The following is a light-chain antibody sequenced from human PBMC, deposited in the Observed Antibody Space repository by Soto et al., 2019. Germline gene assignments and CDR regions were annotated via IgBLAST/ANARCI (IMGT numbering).Light chain of an antibody. CDR3: SSYTHSNTLV. J-gene: IGLJ1*01. Sequence: QSALTQPASVSGSPGQSITISCTGTSSDVGGYNYVSWYQQYPGKAPKLMIYDVSNRPSGVSNRFSGSKSGNTASLTISGLQAEDEADYYCSSYTHSNTLVFGSGTKVTVL. CDR2: DVS. V-gene: IGLV2-14*01. CDR1: SSDVGGYNY.